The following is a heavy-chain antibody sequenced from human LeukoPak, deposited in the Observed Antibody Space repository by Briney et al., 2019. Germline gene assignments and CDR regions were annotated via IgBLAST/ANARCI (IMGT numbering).Heavy chain of an antibody. Sequence: ASVKVSCKASGYTFTGYYMHWVRQAPGQGLEWMGWINPNSGGTNYAQKFQGRVTMTRDTSISTAYMELSRPRSDDTAVYYCARERSITIFGVVTGVLYYWGQGTLVTVSS. J-gene: IGHJ4*02. V-gene: IGHV1-2*02. CDR1: GYTFTGYY. CDR3: ARERSITIFGVVTGVLYY. D-gene: IGHD3-3*01. CDR2: INPNSGGT.